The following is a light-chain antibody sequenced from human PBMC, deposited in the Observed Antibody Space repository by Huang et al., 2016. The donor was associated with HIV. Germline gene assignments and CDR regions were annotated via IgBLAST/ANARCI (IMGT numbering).Light chain of an antibody. J-gene: IGKJ1*01. CDR3: QQYAGYPWT. CDR2: RAS. CDR1: QNIDTW. V-gene: IGKV1-5*03. Sequence: DIQMTQSPSTLSASVRDRVTITCRASQNIDTWLAWYQLKPGTPPKVVIYRASSLESGVPSRFSGSGSGTEFSLTINNLEPDDFAVYYCQQYAGYPWTFGQGTKVEIK.